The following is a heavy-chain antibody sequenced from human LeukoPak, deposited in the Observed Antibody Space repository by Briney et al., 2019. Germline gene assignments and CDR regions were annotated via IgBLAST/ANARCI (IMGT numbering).Heavy chain of an antibody. CDR2: ISYDGSNK. D-gene: IGHD1-26*01. CDR1: GFTFSSYG. Sequence: GRSLRLSCAASGFTFSSYGMHWVRQAPGKGLEWVAVISYDGSNKYYADSVKGRFTISRDNSKNTLYLQMNSLRAEDTAVYYCARREWELHQYNYFGSWGQGTLVTVSS. CDR3: ARREWELHQYNYFGS. J-gene: IGHJ5*01. V-gene: IGHV3-30*03.